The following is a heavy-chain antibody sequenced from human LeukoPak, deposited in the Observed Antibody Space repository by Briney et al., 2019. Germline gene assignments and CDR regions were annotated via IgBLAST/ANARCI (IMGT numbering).Heavy chain of an antibody. Sequence: GGSLRLSCAASGFSFSNYGMHWVRQAPGKGLEWVAVMSYNGQITYYADSVKGRFTISRDNSQNMPYLQMNSLRVDDTSVYYCAKVQLERRELLPNFDSWGQGTLVTVSS. CDR3: AKVQLERRELLPNFDS. V-gene: IGHV3-30*18. J-gene: IGHJ4*02. CDR1: GFSFSNYG. CDR2: MSYNGQIT. D-gene: IGHD1-1*01.